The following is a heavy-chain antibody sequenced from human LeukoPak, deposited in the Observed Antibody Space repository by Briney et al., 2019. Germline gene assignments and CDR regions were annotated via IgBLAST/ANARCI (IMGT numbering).Heavy chain of an antibody. CDR1: GFSFSSAW. CDR3: TTEYWGSNY. CDR2: IKSNTNGGTT. D-gene: IGHD7-27*01. J-gene: IGHJ4*02. Sequence: GGSLRLSCAGSGFSFSSAWMNWVRQAPGKGLEWVGLIKSNTNGGTTAYAAPVKGRFTISRDDSKNTLYLQMDSLKTEDTGVYYCTTEYWGSNYWGQGTLVTVSS. V-gene: IGHV3-15*07.